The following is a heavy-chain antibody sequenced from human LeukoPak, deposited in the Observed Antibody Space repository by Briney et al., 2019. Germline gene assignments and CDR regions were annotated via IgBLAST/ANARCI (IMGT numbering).Heavy chain of an antibody. CDR2: IIPIFGTA. V-gene: IGHV1-69*13. Sequence: SVKVSCKASGGTFSSYAISWVRQAPGQGPEWMGGIIPIFGTANYAQKFQGRVTITADESTSTAYMELSSLRSEDTAVYYCARVDRGQLLGMDVWGQGTTVTVSS. D-gene: IGHD2-2*01. J-gene: IGHJ6*02. CDR3: ARVDRGQLLGMDV. CDR1: GGTFSSYA.